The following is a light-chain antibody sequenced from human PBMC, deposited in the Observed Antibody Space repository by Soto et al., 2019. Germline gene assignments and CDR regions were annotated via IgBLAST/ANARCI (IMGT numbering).Light chain of an antibody. CDR1: HDIRNS. Sequence: IQMTQSPSSLSASIGERVTITCQASHDIRNSLNWYQQTPGKPPTLLISDASNLELVVPSKFSGTGFGTDFSFTIINLQPEDIATYYCQQYDNLPLTFGGGTKVDIK. CDR2: DAS. V-gene: IGKV1-33*01. CDR3: QQYDNLPLT. J-gene: IGKJ4*01.